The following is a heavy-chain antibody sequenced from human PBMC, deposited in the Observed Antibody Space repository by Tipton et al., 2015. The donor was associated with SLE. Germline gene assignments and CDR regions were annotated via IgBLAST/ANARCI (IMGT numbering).Heavy chain of an antibody. CDR3: AREGDYGGNSGWFEP. CDR2: IYSGGST. CDR1: GFTVSSNY. Sequence: SLRLSCAASGFTVSSNYMSWVRQAPGKGLEWVSVIYSGGSTYYADSVKGRFTISRDNSKNTLYLQMNSLRAEDTAVYYCAREGDYGGNSGWFEPWGQGTLVTVSS. J-gene: IGHJ5*02. V-gene: IGHV3-66*01. D-gene: IGHD4-23*01.